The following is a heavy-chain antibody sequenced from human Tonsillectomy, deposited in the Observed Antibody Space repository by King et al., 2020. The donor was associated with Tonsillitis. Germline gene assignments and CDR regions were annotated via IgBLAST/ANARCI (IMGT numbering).Heavy chain of an antibody. CDR2: TYFRSKWSS. CDR3: ARSARGIAGTYYSFDA. D-gene: IGHD1-26*01. J-gene: IGHJ4*02. V-gene: IGHV6-1*01. CDR1: GDSVSTNNVA. Sequence: QVQLQQSGPGLVKPSQTLALTCAISGDSVSTNNVAWNWIRQSPSRGLEWLGRTYFRSKWSSDYAVSVKSRINITPDPSKNQFSLHLNSVTPDDTSVYFCARSARGIAGTYYSFDAWGQGTLVTVSS.